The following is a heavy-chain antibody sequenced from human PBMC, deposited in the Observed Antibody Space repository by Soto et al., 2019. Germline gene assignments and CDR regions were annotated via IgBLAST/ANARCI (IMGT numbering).Heavy chain of an antibody. CDR2: ISSSSSYI. D-gene: IGHD3-10*01. J-gene: IGHJ4*02. V-gene: IGHV3-21*01. Sequence: GGSLRLSCAASGFTFSSYSMNWVRQAPGKGLEWVSSISSSSSYIYYADSVKGRFTISRDNVKNSLYLQMNSLRAEDTAVYYCARDSRITMVRNSFSSNDYWGQGTLVTVSS. CDR3: ARDSRITMVRNSFSSNDY. CDR1: GFTFSSYS.